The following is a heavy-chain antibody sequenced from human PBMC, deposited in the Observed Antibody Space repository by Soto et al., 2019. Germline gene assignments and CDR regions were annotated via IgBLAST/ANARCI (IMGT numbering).Heavy chain of an antibody. CDR1: GFTFSDHY. V-gene: IGHV3-72*01. Sequence: EVQLVESGGSLVQPGGSLRLSCAASGFTFSDHYMAWVRQAPGKGLEWVGRIRNKANSYSTEYAASVKGRFTISRDDSMNSLYLQMNSLKTEDTAVFYCARYSGSYSRGLGYWGQGTPVTVSS. CDR3: ARYSGSYSRGLGY. J-gene: IGHJ4*02. CDR2: IRNKANSYST. D-gene: IGHD1-26*01.